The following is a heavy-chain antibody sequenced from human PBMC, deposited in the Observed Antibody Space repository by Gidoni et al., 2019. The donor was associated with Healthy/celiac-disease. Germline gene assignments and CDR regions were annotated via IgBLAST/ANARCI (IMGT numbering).Heavy chain of an antibody. CDR2: IRSKAYGGTT. D-gene: IGHD3-22*01. CDR3: TRDFDYYDSSGYYSGDY. Sequence: EVQLVESGGGWVKPGRSLRLSCTASGLTFGDYAMSWFRQAPGKGLEWVGFIRSKAYGGTTEYAASVKGRFTISRDDSKSIAYLQMNSLKTEDTAVYYCTRDFDYYDSSGYYSGDYWGQGTLVTVSS. V-gene: IGHV3-49*05. J-gene: IGHJ4*02. CDR1: GLTFGDYA.